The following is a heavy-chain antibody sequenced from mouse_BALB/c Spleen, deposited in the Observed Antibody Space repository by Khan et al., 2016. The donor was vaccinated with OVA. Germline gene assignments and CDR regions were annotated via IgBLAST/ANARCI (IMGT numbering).Heavy chain of an antibody. J-gene: IGHJ4*01. Sequence: VQLQQSGAELVKPGASVKLSCTASGFNIKDTYMHWVKQRPEEGLEWIGKIDPANGNTKYDPKFQGKATITADTSSNTAYLQLSSLTSGDTAVYYWARTCDGTMDYWGQGTSVTVSS. CDR2: IDPANGNT. CDR1: GFNIKDTY. CDR3: ARTCDGTMDY. V-gene: IGHV14-3*02.